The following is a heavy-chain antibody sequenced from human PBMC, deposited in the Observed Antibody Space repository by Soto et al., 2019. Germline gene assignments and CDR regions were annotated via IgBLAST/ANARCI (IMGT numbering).Heavy chain of an antibody. CDR3: AREGYYDFWSGYYGYYYGMDV. CDR2: ISAYTGNT. Sequence: QVQLVQSGAEVKKPGASVKVSCKASGYTFTSYGISWVRQAPGQGLEWMGWISAYTGNTNYAQKLQGRVTMTTDTTTSTAYMELRSLRSDDTAVYDCAREGYYDFWSGYYGYYYGMDVCGQGTTVTVSS. CDR1: GYTFTSYG. V-gene: IGHV1-18*01. J-gene: IGHJ6*02. D-gene: IGHD3-3*01.